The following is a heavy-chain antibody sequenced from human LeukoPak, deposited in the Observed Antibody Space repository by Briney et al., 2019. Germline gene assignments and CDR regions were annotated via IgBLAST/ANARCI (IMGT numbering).Heavy chain of an antibody. J-gene: IGHJ6*03. V-gene: IGHV3-23*01. CDR3: AKAATVTTVPYYYYYMDV. Sequence: GGSLRLSCAASGFTFSSYAMSWVRQAPGKGLEWVSAISGSGGSTYYADSVKGRFTISRDNSKNTLYLQMNSLRAEDTAVYYCAKAATVTTVPYYYYYMDVWGKGTTVTVSS. CDR1: GFTFSSYA. CDR2: ISGSGGST. D-gene: IGHD4-17*01.